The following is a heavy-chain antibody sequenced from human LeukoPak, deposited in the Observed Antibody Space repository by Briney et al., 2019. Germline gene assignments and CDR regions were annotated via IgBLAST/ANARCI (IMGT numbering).Heavy chain of an antibody. CDR2: INTNTGNP. V-gene: IGHV7-4-1*02. CDR3: ARVGVPMIWYYFDY. J-gene: IGHJ4*02. CDR1: GYTFTSYA. D-gene: IGHD3/OR15-3a*01. Sequence: ASVKVSCMTSGYTFTSYAMNWVRQAPGQGLEWMGWINTNTGNPTYAQGFTGRFVFSLDTSVSTAYLEISSLKAEDTAVYYCARVGVPMIWYYFDYWGQGTLVTVSS.